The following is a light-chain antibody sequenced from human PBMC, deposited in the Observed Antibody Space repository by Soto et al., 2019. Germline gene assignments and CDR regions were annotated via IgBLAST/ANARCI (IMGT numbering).Light chain of an antibody. CDR1: SSNIANNY. V-gene: IGLV1-51*01. CDR2: DND. CDR3: ATWDTYLSVV. Sequence: QSVLTQPPSVSAAPGQKVTISCSGSSSNIANNYVSWYQQLPGTAPKLLIFDNDKRPSGIPDRFSGSKSGTSATLGITGLQTGDEADYYCATWDTYLSVVFGGGTKVTVL. J-gene: IGLJ3*02.